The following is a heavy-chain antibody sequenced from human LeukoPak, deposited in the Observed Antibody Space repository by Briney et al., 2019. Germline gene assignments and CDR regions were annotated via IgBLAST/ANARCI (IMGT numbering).Heavy chain of an antibody. CDR3: AKGIYGGNFDY. J-gene: IGHJ4*02. Sequence: GGSLRLSCAASGFTFSSYAMSWVRQAPGKGLEWVSAISGSGGSTYCADSVKGRFTISRDNSKNTLSLQMNSLRAEDTAVYYCAKGIYGGNFDYWGQGTLVTVSS. D-gene: IGHD4-23*01. V-gene: IGHV3-23*01. CDR1: GFTFSSYA. CDR2: ISGSGGST.